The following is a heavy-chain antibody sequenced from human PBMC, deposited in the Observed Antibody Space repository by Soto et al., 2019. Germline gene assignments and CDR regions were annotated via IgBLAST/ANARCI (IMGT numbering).Heavy chain of an antibody. J-gene: IGHJ4*02. D-gene: IGHD2-21*01. CDR3: ARDGEGF. Sequence: GSLRLCCAASGFTVSSNWMHWVRRVPGRGLVWVSRIDTDGTTTDYVDSVKGRFTISRDNAKRTLYLQMNGLRAEDTAVYYCARDGEGFWGQGTLVTVSS. CDR1: GFTVSSNW. CDR2: IDTDGTTT. V-gene: IGHV3-74*01.